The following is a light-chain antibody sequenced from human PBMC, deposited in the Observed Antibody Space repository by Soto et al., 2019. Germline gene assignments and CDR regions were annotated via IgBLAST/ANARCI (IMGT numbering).Light chain of an antibody. CDR1: QSVSSSY. CDR2: AAS. V-gene: IGKV3-20*01. CDR3: QQYGSSPLT. J-gene: IGKJ4*01. Sequence: EIVLTQSPGTLSLSPGERATLSCRASQSVSSSYLAWYQQKPGQAPRLLIYAASSRATGIPDRFSGSGPGTDFTLTISRLEPEDFAVYYCQQYGSSPLTFGGGTKVEIK.